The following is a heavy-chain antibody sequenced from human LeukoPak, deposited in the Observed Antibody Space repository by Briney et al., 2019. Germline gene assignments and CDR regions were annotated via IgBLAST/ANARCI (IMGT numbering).Heavy chain of an antibody. D-gene: IGHD2-15*01. CDR3: ARVASRISGYYYGMDV. V-gene: IGHV4-59*01. Sequence: SETLSLTCTASGCSFSSYYWSWIRQPPGKGLEWISYINYSGSTNYNPSLKSRVTISVDTSKNQFSLKLSSVTAADTAVYYCARVASRISGYYYGMDVWGKGTTVTVSS. J-gene: IGHJ6*04. CDR2: INYSGST. CDR1: GCSFSSYY.